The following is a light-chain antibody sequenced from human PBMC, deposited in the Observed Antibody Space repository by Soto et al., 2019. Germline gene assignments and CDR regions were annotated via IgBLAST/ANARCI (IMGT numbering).Light chain of an antibody. CDR2: EVS. V-gene: IGLV2-14*01. Sequence: QSALTQPASVSGSPGQSITISCTGTSSDVGGYNYVSWYQQHPGKAPKLMLFEVSNRPSGVSDRFSGSKSGNTASLTISGLQAEDEADYDCSSYTSSSTNVFGIGTKVTVL. CDR3: SSYTSSSTNV. J-gene: IGLJ1*01. CDR1: SSDVGGYNY.